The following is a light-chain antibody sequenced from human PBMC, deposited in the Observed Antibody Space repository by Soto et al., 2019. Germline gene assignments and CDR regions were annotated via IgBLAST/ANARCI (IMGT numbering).Light chain of an antibody. CDR1: SSDVGGYNY. J-gene: IGLJ2*01. CDR3: SSYTTSSALV. V-gene: IGLV2-11*01. Sequence: QSVLTQPRSVSGSPGQSVTISCTGTSSDVGGYNYVSWYLQHPGKAPKVMIYDVSKRPSGVPDRFSGSKSGNTAPLTISGLQTEDEADYYCSSYTTSSALVFGGGTKVTVL. CDR2: DVS.